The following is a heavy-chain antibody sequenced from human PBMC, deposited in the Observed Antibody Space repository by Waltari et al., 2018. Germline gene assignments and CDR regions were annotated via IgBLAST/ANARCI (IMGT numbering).Heavy chain of an antibody. CDR3: ARIGGGGGDGYRDY. Sequence: QVTLRESGPALVKPTQTLTLTCTFSGFSLSTSGMCVSWIRQPPGKALEWLARIDWDDDKYYSTSLKTRLTISKDTSKNQVVLTMTNMDPVDTPTYYCARIGGGGGDGYRDYWGQGTLVTVSS. D-gene: IGHD5-12*01. V-gene: IGHV2-70*15. CDR1: GFSLSTSGMC. J-gene: IGHJ4*02. CDR2: IDWDDDK.